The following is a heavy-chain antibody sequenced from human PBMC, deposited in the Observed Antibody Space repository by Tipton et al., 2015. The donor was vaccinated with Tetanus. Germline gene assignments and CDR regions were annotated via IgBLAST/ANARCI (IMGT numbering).Heavy chain of an antibody. J-gene: IGHJ5*02. CDR3: AKVPGPNNWFDP. V-gene: IGHV3-23*01. CDR1: GFTFSSYA. Sequence: EASGFTFSSYAMSWVRQAPGKGLEWVSAISGSGGSTYYADSVKGRFTISRDNSKNTLYLQMNSLRAEDTAVYYCAKVPGPNNWFDPWGQGTLVTVSS. CDR2: ISGSGGST.